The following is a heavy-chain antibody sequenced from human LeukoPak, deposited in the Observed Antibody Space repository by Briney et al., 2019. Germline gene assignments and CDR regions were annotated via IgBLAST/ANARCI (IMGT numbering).Heavy chain of an antibody. Sequence: GGSLRLSCVASGFTFSSYGMHWVRQAPGKGLEWVAVIWYDGSNKYYADFVKGRFIISRDNSKNTLYLQMNSLRAEDTAVYYCARDPMIRRIGWFDPWGQGTLVTVSS. J-gene: IGHJ5*02. CDR1: GFTFSSYG. CDR2: IWYDGSNK. D-gene: IGHD3-10*01. CDR3: ARDPMIRRIGWFDP. V-gene: IGHV3-33*01.